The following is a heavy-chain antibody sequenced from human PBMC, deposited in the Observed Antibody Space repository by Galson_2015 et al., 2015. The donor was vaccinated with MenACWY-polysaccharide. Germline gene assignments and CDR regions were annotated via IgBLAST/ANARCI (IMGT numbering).Heavy chain of an antibody. CDR3: ARRRKRVAGEFDY. CDR1: GGSIRTETYF. V-gene: IGHV4-39*02. J-gene: IGHJ4*02. D-gene: IGHD6-19*01. Sequence: ETLSLTCTVSGGSIRTETYFWGWIRQPPGEGLEWIGTTSYTGSTYYNPSLKGRVAFSTDTSNNHFPLTVTSVTAADTAVYYCARRRKRVAGEFDYWGQGTLVAVSS. CDR2: TSYTGST.